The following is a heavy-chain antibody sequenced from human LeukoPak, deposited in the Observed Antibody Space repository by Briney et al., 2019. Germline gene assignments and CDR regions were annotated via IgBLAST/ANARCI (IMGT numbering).Heavy chain of an antibody. V-gene: IGHV3-30-3*01. J-gene: IGHJ6*02. CDR1: GFTFSSYA. CDR2: ISYDGSNK. D-gene: IGHD2-2*01. Sequence: AGGSLRLSCAASGFTFSSYAMHWVRRAPGKGLEWVAVISYDGSNKYYADSVKGRFTISRDNSKNTLYLQMNSLRAEDTAVYYCARVYVPLVRVYYYGMDVWGQGTTVTVSS. CDR3: ARVYVPLVRVYYYGMDV.